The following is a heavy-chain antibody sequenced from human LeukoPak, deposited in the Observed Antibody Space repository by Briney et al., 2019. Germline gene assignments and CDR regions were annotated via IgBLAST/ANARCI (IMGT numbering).Heavy chain of an antibody. Sequence: GGALRLSCAECGFTFSSYVMHGVRPAPGKGLEGVAVIWYDGSIKYYADSVKGRFTISRDNSKNTLYLQMNNLRAEDTAVFYCARAGNPSWPVFDYWGQGTLVTVS. V-gene: IGHV3-33*01. CDR2: IWYDGSIK. J-gene: IGHJ4*02. CDR1: GFTFSSYV. D-gene: IGHD2-2*01. CDR3: ARAGNPSWPVFDY.